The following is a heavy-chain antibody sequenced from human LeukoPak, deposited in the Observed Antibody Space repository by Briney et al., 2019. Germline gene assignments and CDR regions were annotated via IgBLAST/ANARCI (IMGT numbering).Heavy chain of an antibody. D-gene: IGHD4-17*01. Sequence: GGSLRLSCAASGFTFSNYWMNWVRQAPGKGLEWVANIKRDGGEKYYVDSVKGRFTISRDNAKNSLYLQMNSLRAEDTAVYYCARVPGDYGYFDFWGQGILVTVSS. CDR2: IKRDGGEK. CDR1: GFTFSNYW. V-gene: IGHV3-7*03. J-gene: IGHJ4*02. CDR3: ARVPGDYGYFDF.